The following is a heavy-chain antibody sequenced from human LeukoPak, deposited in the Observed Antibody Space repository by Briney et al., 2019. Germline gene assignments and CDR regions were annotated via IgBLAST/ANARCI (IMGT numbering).Heavy chain of an antibody. D-gene: IGHD3-10*01. CDR3: AKYLGVRWLGEVGSFDH. CDR1: GFTFSRYA. Sequence: PGRSLRLSCAASGFTFSRYAMRWVRQAPGRGLEWVSAISGNGGSTYYADSVKGRFTISRDNTKNTLYPPMNSLITEDTAVYYFAKYLGVRWLGEVGSFDHWGQGTLVTVSS. CDR2: ISGNGGST. J-gene: IGHJ4*02. V-gene: IGHV3-23*01.